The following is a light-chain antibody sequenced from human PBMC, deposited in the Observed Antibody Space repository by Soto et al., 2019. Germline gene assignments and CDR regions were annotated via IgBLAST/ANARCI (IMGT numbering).Light chain of an antibody. J-gene: IGKJ5*01. Sequence: EIVLTQSPDTLSLSPGEGATLSCRASQSVSSNYLAWYQQKPGQAPRLLIYGASTRATGIPDRFSGGGSGTDFTLTLSRLEPEDFAVYYCQQYGSSSPTTFGQGTRLEIE. CDR2: GAS. V-gene: IGKV3-20*01. CDR1: QSVSSNY. CDR3: QQYGSSSPTT.